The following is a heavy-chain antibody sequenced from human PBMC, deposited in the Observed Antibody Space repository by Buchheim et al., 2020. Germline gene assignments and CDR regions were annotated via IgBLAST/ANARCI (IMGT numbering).Heavy chain of an antibody. D-gene: IGHD3-3*01. J-gene: IGHJ6*02. CDR2: INHSGST. CDR1: GGSFSGYY. CDR3: ARMGGVNYYYGMDV. Sequence: QVQLQQWGAGLLKPSETLSLTCAVYGGSFSGYYWSWIRQPPGKGLEWIGEINHSGSTNYNPALKSRVTITVDTSKNQFSLKLSSVTAADSAVYDCARMGGVNYYYGMDVWGQGTT. V-gene: IGHV4-34*01.